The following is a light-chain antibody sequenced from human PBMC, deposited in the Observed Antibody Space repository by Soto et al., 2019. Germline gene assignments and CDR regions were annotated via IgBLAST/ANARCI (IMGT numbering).Light chain of an antibody. Sequence: DIQMTQSPSSLSASVGDRVTITCRASQAISNYLNWYQQKPGKAPALLIYEASQLETGVPSRFSGSGSGTHFTFAINSLQPEDIGTYYCQQYDNVPLTFGGGTKVEIK. V-gene: IGKV1-33*01. CDR1: QAISNY. CDR3: QQYDNVPLT. J-gene: IGKJ4*01. CDR2: EAS.